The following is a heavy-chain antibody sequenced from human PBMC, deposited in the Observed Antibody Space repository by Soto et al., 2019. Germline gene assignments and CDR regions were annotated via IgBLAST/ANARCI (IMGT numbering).Heavy chain of an antibody. D-gene: IGHD3-16*01. CDR2: IYYSGST. CDR3: ARRWGMITFGGVSSP. Sequence: QLQLQESGPGLVKPSETLSLTCTVSGGSISSSSYYWGWIRQPPGKGLEWIGSIYYSGSTYYNPSLKSRVTISVDTSKNQFSLKLSSVTAADTAVYYCARRWGMITFGGVSSPWGQGTLVTVSS. V-gene: IGHV4-39*01. J-gene: IGHJ5*02. CDR1: GGSISSSSYY.